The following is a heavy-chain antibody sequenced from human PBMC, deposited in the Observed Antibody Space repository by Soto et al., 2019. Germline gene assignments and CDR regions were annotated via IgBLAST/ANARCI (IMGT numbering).Heavy chain of an antibody. CDR1: GFTFSRHW. Sequence: SLRLSCAASGFTFSRHWMSWVRQAPGKGLEWVANMRQDGSEKYYVDSVKGRFTISRDNAKNSLYLQMNSLRADDTAVYYCAREGGRYDSSGFHYSLWGQGTLVTVSS. V-gene: IGHV3-7*05. CDR3: AREGGRYDSSGFHYSL. D-gene: IGHD3-22*01. J-gene: IGHJ4*02. CDR2: MRQDGSEK.